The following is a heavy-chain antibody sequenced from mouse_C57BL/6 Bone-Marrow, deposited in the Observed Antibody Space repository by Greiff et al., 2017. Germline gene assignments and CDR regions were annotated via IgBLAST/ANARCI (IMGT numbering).Heavy chain of an antibody. D-gene: IGHD1-1*01. Sequence: EVQLVESGGGLVKPGGSLKLSCAASGFTFSSYAMSWVRQTPEQRLEWVATISDGGSYTYYPDNVKGRFTISRDNATNNLYLQMSHLKSEDTAMYYCARVSSYYGTPFAYWGQETLVSVSA. CDR3: ARVSSYYGTPFAY. CDR1: GFTFSSYA. CDR2: ISDGGSYT. V-gene: IGHV5-4*01. J-gene: IGHJ3*01.